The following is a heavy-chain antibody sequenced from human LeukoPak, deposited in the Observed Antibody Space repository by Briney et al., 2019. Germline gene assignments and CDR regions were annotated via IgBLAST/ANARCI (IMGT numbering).Heavy chain of an antibody. CDR3: ARERGLWFGRTNYYYYGMDV. D-gene: IGHD3-10*01. CDR2: IYYSGST. CDR1: GGSISSHY. V-gene: IGHV4-59*11. Sequence: SETLSLTCTVSGGSISSHYWSWIRQPPGKGLEWIGYIYYSGSTNYNPSLKSRVTISVDTSKNQFSLKLSSVTAADTAVYYCARERGLWFGRTNYYYYGMDVWGQGTTVTVSS. J-gene: IGHJ6*02.